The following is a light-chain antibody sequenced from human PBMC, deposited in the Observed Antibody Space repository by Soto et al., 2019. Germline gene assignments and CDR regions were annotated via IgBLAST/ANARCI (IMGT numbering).Light chain of an antibody. V-gene: IGKV3-15*01. CDR1: QSISSH. CDR3: QQYHYWWA. J-gene: IGKJ1*01. Sequence: EIVMTQSPATLSVAPGERATLSCRASQSISSHLAWYQQKPGQAPRLLIHGASTRATGIPARFSGSGSGTEFTLVISSLQSEDFAVYYCQQYHYWWAFGQGTKVDIK. CDR2: GAS.